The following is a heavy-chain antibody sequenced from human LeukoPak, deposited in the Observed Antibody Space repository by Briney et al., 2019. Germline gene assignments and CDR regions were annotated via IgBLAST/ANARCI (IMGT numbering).Heavy chain of an antibody. CDR3: TSSYMKGDDY. CDR2: IRSRPNNYAT. D-gene: IGHD2-21*01. CDR1: GFTFSGSA. J-gene: IGHJ4*02. V-gene: IGHV3-73*01. Sequence: GGSLRLSCAASGFTFSGSAMHWVRQASGKGLEWVGRIRSRPNNYATAYAASVEGRFTISRDDSKNTAYLKINSLKTEDTAVYYCTSSYMKGDDYWGQGTLVTVSS.